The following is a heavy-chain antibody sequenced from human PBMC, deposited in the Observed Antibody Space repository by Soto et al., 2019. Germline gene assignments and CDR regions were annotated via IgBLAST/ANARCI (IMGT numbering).Heavy chain of an antibody. J-gene: IGHJ4*02. CDR2: IYHSGST. D-gene: IGHD5-18*01. CDR1: GGSISSGGYS. Sequence: SETLSLTCAVSGGSISSGGYSWSWIRQPPGKGLEWIGYIYHSGSTYYNPSLKSRVTISVDRSKSQFSLKLSSVTAADTAVYYCARVDTAMAFDYWGQGTLVTVSS. CDR3: ARVDTAMAFDY. V-gene: IGHV4-30-2*01.